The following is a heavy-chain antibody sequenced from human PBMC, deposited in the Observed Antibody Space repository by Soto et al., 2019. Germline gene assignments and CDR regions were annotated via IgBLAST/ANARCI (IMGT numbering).Heavy chain of an antibody. V-gene: IGHV1-69*01. CDR3: ATRITIFGVVTQHYYYGMDV. CDR1: GGTFSSYA. D-gene: IGHD3-3*01. Sequence: QVQLVQSGAEVKKPGSSVKVSCKASGGTFSSYAISWVRQAPGQGLEWMGGSIPIFGKANYAQKCQGRVTITADESTSTAYMELSSLRSEDTAVYYCATRITIFGVVTQHYYYGMDVWGQGTTVTVSS. CDR2: SIPIFGKA. J-gene: IGHJ6*02.